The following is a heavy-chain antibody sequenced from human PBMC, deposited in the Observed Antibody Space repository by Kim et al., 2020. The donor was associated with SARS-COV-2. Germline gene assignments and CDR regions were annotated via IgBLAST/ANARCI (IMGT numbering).Heavy chain of an antibody. CDR1: GASIGSHS. J-gene: IGHJ4*02. CDR2: IYYTGRT. V-gene: IGHV4-59*11. CDR3: AQGDGWYPL. Sequence: SETLSLTCSVSGASIGSHSWTWIRQPPGKGLEWIGYIYYTGRTNYNPSLKSRVTISVVSSKNQFSLRLTSVTAADTALYYCAQGDGWYPLWGQGILVTVS. D-gene: IGHD6-19*01.